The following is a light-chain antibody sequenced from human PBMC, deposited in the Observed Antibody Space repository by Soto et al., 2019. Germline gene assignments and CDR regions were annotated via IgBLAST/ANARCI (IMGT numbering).Light chain of an antibody. CDR1: QSISSY. Sequence: DIQMTQSPSSLSASVGDRVTITCRASQSISSYLNWYQQRPGKAPKLLIHTASSLQRGVPSRFSGSGSGTDFTLTISSLQPEDFATYYCQQSYSIPEFTFGPGTRVD. V-gene: IGKV1-39*01. CDR2: TAS. J-gene: IGKJ3*01. CDR3: QQSYSIPEFT.